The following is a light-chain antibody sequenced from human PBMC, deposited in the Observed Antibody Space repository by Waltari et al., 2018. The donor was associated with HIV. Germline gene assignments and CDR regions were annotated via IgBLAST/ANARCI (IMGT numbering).Light chain of an antibody. CDR2: DVS. J-gene: IGLJ3*02. Sequence: QTALTQPASVSGSPGQSITISCTGTSSDVGAYNLVSWYQQHPGKAPRCIIYDVSERPAGVSNRFTGSKSGNTASLTISGLQAEDEADYYCCSYVSEIVPCVFGGGTKLTVL. CDR1: SSDVGAYNL. CDR3: CSYVSEIVPCV. V-gene: IGLV2-23*02.